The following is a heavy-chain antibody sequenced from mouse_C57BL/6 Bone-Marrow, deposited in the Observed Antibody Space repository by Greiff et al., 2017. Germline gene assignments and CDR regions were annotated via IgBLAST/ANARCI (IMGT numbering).Heavy chain of an antibody. J-gene: IGHJ2*01. CDR3: TTGYYFDY. CDR2: IDPENGDT. CDR1: GFNIKDDY. Sequence: VQLQQSGAELVRPGASVKLSCTASGFNIKDDYMHWVKQRPEQGLEWIGWIDPENGDTEYASKFQGKATITADTSSNTAYLQRSSLTSEDTAVYYCTTGYYFDYWGQGTTLTVSS. V-gene: IGHV14-4*01. D-gene: IGHD2-2*01.